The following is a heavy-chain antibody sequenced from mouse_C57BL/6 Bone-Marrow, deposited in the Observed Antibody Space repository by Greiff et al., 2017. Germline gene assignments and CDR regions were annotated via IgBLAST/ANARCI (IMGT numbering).Heavy chain of an antibody. CDR1: GYTFTSYG. D-gene: IGHD1-1*01. V-gene: IGHV1-81*01. Sequence: VQLQQSGAELARPGASVKLSCKASGYTFTSYGISWVKQRTGQGLEWIGEIYPRSGNTFYNEKFKGKATMTADKSSSTAYMELRSLTSEDSAVYFCASYGSSYDYWGQGTTLTVFS. CDR3: ASYGSSYDY. CDR2: IYPRSGNT. J-gene: IGHJ2*01.